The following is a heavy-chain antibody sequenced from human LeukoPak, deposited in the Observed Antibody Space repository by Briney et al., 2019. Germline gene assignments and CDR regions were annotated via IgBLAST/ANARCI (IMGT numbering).Heavy chain of an antibody. D-gene: IGHD3-22*01. CDR2: IIPILGIA. Sequence: ASVKVSCKASGGTFSSYAISWVRQAPGQGLEWMGRIIPILGIANYAQKFQGRVTITADKSTSTAYMELSSLRSEDTAVYYCARGGYYDSSGYSTFDYWGQGTLVNVSS. J-gene: IGHJ4*02. CDR3: ARGGYYDSSGYSTFDY. V-gene: IGHV1-69*04. CDR1: GGTFSSYA.